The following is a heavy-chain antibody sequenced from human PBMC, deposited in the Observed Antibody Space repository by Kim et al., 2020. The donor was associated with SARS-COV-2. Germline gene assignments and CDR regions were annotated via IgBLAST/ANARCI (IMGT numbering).Heavy chain of an antibody. Sequence: GGSLRLSCAASGFTFSSNAMTWVRQAPGKGLEWVSCIGGSGGNIYYADSVKGRFTISRDNSRNTVFLQMNSLRAEYTAVYYCAKHVKGYFYYGMDVFGQG. CDR3: AKHVKGYFYYGMDV. CDR1: GFTFSSNA. CDR2: IGGSGGNI. J-gene: IGHJ6*02. D-gene: IGHD3-16*01. V-gene: IGHV3-23*01.